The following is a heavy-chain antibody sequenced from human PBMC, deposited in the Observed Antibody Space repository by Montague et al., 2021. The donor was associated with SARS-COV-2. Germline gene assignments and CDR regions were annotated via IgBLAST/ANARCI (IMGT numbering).Heavy chain of an antibody. V-gene: IGHV4-39*07. D-gene: IGHD2-8*02. CDR2: VDSAGST. CDR1: AGSLSSDSNY. CDR3: ARDEYNRYWYKY. J-gene: IGHJ4*02. Sequence: SETLSLTCTVSAGSLSSDSNYWGWIRQPPGMGLQWIGSVDSAGSTYYSPSLKSRVTISLDTFRNQFSLKLSSVTAADTAVYYCARDEYNRYWYKYWGQGALVTVSS.